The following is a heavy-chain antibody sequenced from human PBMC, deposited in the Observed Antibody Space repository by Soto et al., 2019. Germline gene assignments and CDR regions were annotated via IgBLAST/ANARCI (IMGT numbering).Heavy chain of an antibody. CDR3: AVRGYCSSTSCYDYYYGMDV. CDR1: GGTFSSYA. V-gene: IGHV1-69*13. CDR2: IIPIFGTA. J-gene: IGHJ6*02. Sequence: GASVKVSCKASGGTFSSYAISWVRQAPGQGLEWMGGIIPIFGTANYAQKFQGRVTITADESTSTAYMELSSLRSEDTAVYYCAVRGYCSSTSCYDYYYGMDVWGQGTTVTVSS. D-gene: IGHD2-2*01.